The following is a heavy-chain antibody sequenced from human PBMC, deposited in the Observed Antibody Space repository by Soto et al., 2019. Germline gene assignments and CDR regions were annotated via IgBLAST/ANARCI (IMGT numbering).Heavy chain of an antibody. Sequence: HLGGSLRLSCAASGFTFSNYVMSWVRQAPGKGLEWVSAISGSGGSTYYADSVKGRFTISRDNSKNTLYLQMNSLRAEDTVVYYCAKDQTRGSSWPYYFDYWGQGTLVTVAS. D-gene: IGHD6-13*01. J-gene: IGHJ4*02. CDR3: AKDQTRGSSWPYYFDY. CDR2: ISGSGGST. V-gene: IGHV3-23*01. CDR1: GFTFSNYV.